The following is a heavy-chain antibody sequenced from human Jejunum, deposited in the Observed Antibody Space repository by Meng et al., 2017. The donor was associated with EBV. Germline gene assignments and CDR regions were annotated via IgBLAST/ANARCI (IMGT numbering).Heavy chain of an antibody. CDR3: ARAVVGSTSLDY. V-gene: IGHV7-4-1*02. CDR2: INTKTGNP. CDR1: GYTFTNYA. D-gene: IGHD1-26*01. Sequence: VSLVQSGSELRKPGASVKISCKTSGYTFTNYAMNWVRQAPGQGLEWMAWINTKTGNPAYAQGFTGRFVFSLDMSVTTIYLQISSLEAEDTAIYYCARAVVGSTSLDYWGQGTLVTVSS. J-gene: IGHJ4*02.